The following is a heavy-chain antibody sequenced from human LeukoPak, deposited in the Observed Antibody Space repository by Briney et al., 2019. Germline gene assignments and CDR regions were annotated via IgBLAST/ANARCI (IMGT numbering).Heavy chain of an antibody. D-gene: IGHD4-23*01. CDR1: GHTFTGYY. V-gene: IGHV1-2*02. CDR2: NNPNSGGT. Sequence: ASVKVSCNASGHTFTGYYMHWVRHAPGQGLEWRGWNNPNSGGTNNAQKFQGRVTMTRATSISTAYMELSRLRSDDTAVYYCARTVGKVIYYYMDVWGKGTTVTVSS. CDR3: ARTVGKVIYYYMDV. J-gene: IGHJ6*03.